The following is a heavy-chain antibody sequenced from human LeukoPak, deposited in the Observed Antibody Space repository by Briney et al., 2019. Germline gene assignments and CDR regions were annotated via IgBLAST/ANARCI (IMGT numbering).Heavy chain of an antibody. CDR2: ISGSGGST. CDR1: GLTFSSYA. Sequence: PGGSLRLSCAASGLTFSSYAMSSVRPAPGKRLERVSAISGSGGSTYYADSVKGRFTISRDNSKNTLYLQMNSLRAEDTAVYYCAKDGSGSPDWFDPWGQGTLVTVSS. CDR3: AKDGSGSPDWFDP. J-gene: IGHJ5*02. V-gene: IGHV3-23*01. D-gene: IGHD3-10*01.